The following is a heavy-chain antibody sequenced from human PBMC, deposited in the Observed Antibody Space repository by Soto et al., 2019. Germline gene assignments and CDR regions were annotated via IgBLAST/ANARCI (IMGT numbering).Heavy chain of an antibody. CDR3: AREQLQVVIPDY. CDR1: GFTFSSYW. D-gene: IGHD6-13*01. Sequence: EVQLVESGGGLVQPWGSLRLSCAASGFTFSSYWMNWVRQAPGKGLEWVANIKQAGSEKYYVDSVKGRFTISRDNTKNSLYLQMNSLRAEDTAVYYCAREQLQVVIPDYWGQGTLVTVSS. CDR2: IKQAGSEK. V-gene: IGHV3-7*01. J-gene: IGHJ4*02.